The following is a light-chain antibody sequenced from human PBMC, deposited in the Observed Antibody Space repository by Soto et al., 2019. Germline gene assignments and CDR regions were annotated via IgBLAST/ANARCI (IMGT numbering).Light chain of an antibody. Sequence: QSVLTQPPSASGSPGQSVTISCTGTSSDIGGYDYVSWYQQHPGKAPKLMIYEVSKRPSGVPDRFSGSRSGNTASLTVSGLQAEDEADYYCCSYGGGKEVDVCGSGTKLTVL. CDR3: CSYGGGKEVDV. V-gene: IGLV2-8*01. CDR1: SSDIGGYDY. J-gene: IGLJ1*01. CDR2: EVS.